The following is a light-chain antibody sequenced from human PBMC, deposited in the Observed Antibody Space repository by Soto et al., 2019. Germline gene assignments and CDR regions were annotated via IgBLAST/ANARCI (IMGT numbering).Light chain of an antibody. CDR2: MTS. CDR3: QQYSNFPRT. V-gene: IGKV1-5*03. Sequence: DIQMTQSPSTLSASVGDRVTITCRASQSVSPWLAWYQQKPGKAPKLLISMTSHLESGVPSQFSGSGSGTDFTLTINSLQPDDFAIYYCQQYSNFPRTFGQGTKVEIK. J-gene: IGKJ1*01. CDR1: QSVSPW.